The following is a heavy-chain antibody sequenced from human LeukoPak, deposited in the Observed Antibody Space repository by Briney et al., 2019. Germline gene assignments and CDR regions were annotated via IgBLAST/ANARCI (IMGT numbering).Heavy chain of an antibody. V-gene: IGHV4-39*01. J-gene: IGHJ4*02. CDR3: ARQGVYYYDSSGYPDY. D-gene: IGHD3-22*01. CDR2: IYYSGST. CDR1: GGSISSSSYY. Sequence: PLETLSLTCTVSGGSISSSSYYWGWIRQPPGKGLEWIGSIYYSGSTYYNPSLKSRVTISVDTSKNQFSLKLSSVTAADTAVYYCARQGVYYYDSSGYPDYWGQGTLVTVSS.